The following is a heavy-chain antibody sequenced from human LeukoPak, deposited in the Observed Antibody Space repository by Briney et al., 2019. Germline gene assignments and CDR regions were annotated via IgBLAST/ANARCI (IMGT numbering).Heavy chain of an antibody. D-gene: IGHD2-2*01. CDR2: IIPIFGTA. CDR1: GGTFSSYA. Sequence: GASVKVSCKASGGTFSSYAISWVRQAPGQGLEWMGGIIPIFGTANYAQKFQGRVTITTDESTSTAYVELSSLRSEDTAVYYCARVDAEYQRGSYFDYWGQGTLVTVSS. J-gene: IGHJ4*02. V-gene: IGHV1-69*05. CDR3: ARVDAEYQRGSYFDY.